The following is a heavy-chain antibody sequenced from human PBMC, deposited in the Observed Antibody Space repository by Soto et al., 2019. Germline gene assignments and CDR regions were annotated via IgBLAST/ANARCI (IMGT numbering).Heavy chain of an antibody. D-gene: IGHD3-10*02. CDR1: GYTFTSYG. V-gene: IGHV1-18*01. J-gene: IGHJ4*02. CDR2: ISNYNGDT. Sequence: QVQLVQSGAEVKKPGASVKVSCKASGYTFTSYGISWVRQAPGQGLEWMGWISNYNGDTNYAQKLQGRVTMTTDTSQSQAYMGLRSLESGGTAGYYWTRGGQLFGGNHFDYWGQGTLVPVSS. CDR3: TRGGQLFGGNHFDY.